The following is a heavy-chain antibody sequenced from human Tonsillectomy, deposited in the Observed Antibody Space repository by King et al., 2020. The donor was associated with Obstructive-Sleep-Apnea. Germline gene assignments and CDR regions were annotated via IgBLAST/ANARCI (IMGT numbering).Heavy chain of an antibody. J-gene: IGHJ5*02. D-gene: IGHD6-6*01. CDR1: GGTFSSYA. CDR2: IIPIFGTA. Sequence: QLVQSGAEVKKPGSSVKVSCKASGGTFSSYAISWVRQAPGQGLEWMGGIIPIFGTATYAQKFRGRVTITADESTSTAYMELSSLRSEDTAVYFCACEPASEYRSSSFRYNWFDPWGQGTLVTVSS. CDR3: ACEPASEYRSSSFRYNWFDP. V-gene: IGHV1-69*01.